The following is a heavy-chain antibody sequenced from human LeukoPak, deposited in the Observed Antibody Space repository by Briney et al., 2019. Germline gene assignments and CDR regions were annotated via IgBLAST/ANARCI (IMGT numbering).Heavy chain of an antibody. CDR3: AKPGIAAAHYYYGMDV. V-gene: IGHV3-23*01. Sequence: GGSLRLSCAASGFTFSSYAMSWVRQAPGKGLEWVSAISGSGGSTYYADSVKSRFTISRDNSKNTLYLQMNSLRAEDTAVYYCAKPGIAAAHYYYGMDVWGQGTTVTVSS. CDR2: ISGSGGST. D-gene: IGHD6-13*01. CDR1: GFTFSSYA. J-gene: IGHJ6*02.